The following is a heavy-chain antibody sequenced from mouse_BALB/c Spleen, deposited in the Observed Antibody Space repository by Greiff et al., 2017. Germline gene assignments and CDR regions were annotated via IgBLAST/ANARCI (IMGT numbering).Heavy chain of an antibody. V-gene: IGHV5-6-5*01. J-gene: IGHJ4*01. D-gene: IGHD2-1*01. CDR3: ARIYGNYGMDY. CDR2: ISSGGST. CDR1: GFTFSSYA. Sequence: EVKLVESGGGLVKPGGSLKLSCAASGFTFSSYAMSWVRQTPEKRLEWVASISSGGSTYYPDSVKGRFTISRDNARNILYLQMSSLRSEDTAMYYCARIYGNYGMDYWGQGTSVTVSS.